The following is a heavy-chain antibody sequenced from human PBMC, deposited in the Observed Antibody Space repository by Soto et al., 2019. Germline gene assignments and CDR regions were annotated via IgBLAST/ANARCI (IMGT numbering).Heavy chain of an antibody. J-gene: IGHJ6*03. D-gene: IGHD2-15*01. CDR3: AKGYCSGGSCPMDV. V-gene: IGHV3-23*01. CDR2: ISGSGGST. Sequence: GXSLRLSCAASGFTFSIYAMSWVVQAPGKGLEWVSAISGSGGSTYYADSVKGRFTISRDNSKNTLYLQMNSLRDEDTAVYYCAKGYCSGGSCPMDVWGKGTTVTVSS. CDR1: GFTFSIYA.